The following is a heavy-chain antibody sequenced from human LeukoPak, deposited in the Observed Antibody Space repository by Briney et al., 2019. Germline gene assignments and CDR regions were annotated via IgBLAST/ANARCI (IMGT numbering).Heavy chain of an antibody. CDR2: IKSDGSST. CDR3: ARDRGYTQDY. D-gene: IGHD5-12*01. J-gene: IGHJ4*02. V-gene: IGHV3-74*01. Sequence: GGSLRLSCAASGFTFSTFWMHWVRQAPGKGLVWVSHIKSDGSSTSYADSVKGRFTISRDNAKNTLYLQMNSLRAEDTAVYYCARDRGYTQDYWGQGTLVTVSS. CDR1: GFTFSTFW.